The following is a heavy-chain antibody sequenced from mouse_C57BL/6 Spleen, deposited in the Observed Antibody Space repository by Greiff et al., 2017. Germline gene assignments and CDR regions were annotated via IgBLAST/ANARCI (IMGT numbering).Heavy chain of an antibody. V-gene: IGHV3-6*01. CDR1: GYSITSGYY. J-gene: IGHJ4*01. CDR2: ISYDGSN. Sequence: EVKLVESGPGLVKPSQSLSLTCSVTGYSITSGYYWNWIRQFPGNKLEWMGYISYDGSNNYNPSLKNRISITRDTSKNQFFLKLNSVTTEDTATYYCARLRRGDAMDYWGQGTSVTVSS. D-gene: IGHD2-12*01. CDR3: ARLRRGDAMDY.